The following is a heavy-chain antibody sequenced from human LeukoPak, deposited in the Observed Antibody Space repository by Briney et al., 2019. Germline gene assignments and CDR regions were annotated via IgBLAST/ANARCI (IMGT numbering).Heavy chain of an antibody. CDR2: IWYDGSNK. V-gene: IGHV3-33*01. Sequence: GGSLRLSCAASGFTFSSYGMHWVRQAPGKGLEWVAVIWYDGSNKYYADSVKDRFTISRDNSKNTLYLQMNSLRAEDTAVYYCARNYYDSSGYIDYWGQGTLVTVSS. CDR3: ARNYYDSSGYIDY. D-gene: IGHD3-22*01. J-gene: IGHJ4*02. CDR1: GFTFSSYG.